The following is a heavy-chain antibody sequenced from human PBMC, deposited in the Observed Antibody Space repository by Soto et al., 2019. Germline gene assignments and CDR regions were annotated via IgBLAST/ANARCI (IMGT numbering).Heavy chain of an antibody. CDR2: IYYSGST. CDR1: GGSISSGDYY. J-gene: IGHJ6*02. V-gene: IGHV4-31*03. Sequence: QVQLQESGPGLVKPSQTLSLTCTVSGGSISSGDYYWSWIRQHPGKGLEWIGYIYYSGSTYYNPSLKSRVTISVDTSKNQFSLKLSSVTAADTAVYYCARDKGRYYYDSSGYSEPYYYYYGMDVWGQGTTVTVSS. D-gene: IGHD3-22*01. CDR3: ARDKGRYYYDSSGYSEPYYYYYGMDV.